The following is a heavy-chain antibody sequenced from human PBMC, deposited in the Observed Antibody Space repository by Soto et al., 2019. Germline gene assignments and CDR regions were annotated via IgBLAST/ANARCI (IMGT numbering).Heavy chain of an antibody. CDR3: ALTALYWRRTRSYEGWDGMDV. V-gene: IGHV5-51*01. Sequence: LGESLKISCKGSGYSFTSYWIGWVRQMPGKGLEWMGIIYPGDSDTRYSPSFQGQVTISADKSISTAYLQWSSLKASDTAMYYCALTALYWRRTRSYEGWDGMDVWGQGTTVTVSS. D-gene: IGHD2-2*01. CDR1: GYSFTSYW. J-gene: IGHJ6*02. CDR2: IYPGDSDT.